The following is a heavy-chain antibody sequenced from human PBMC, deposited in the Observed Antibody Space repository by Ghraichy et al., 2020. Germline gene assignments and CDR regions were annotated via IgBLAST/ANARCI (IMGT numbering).Heavy chain of an antibody. CDR3: ARDPDSWGTNWYSYFDY. Sequence: GGSLRLSCVVSGFTFSNYWMHWVRQAPGKGLMWLSRLNNDGSSTTYADSVRGRFTISRDNAKNTLYLQMNSLTAEDTAVYYCARDPDSWGTNWYSYFDYWGQGALVTVSS. D-gene: IGHD5-18*01. V-gene: IGHV3-74*01. CDR1: GFTFSNYW. J-gene: IGHJ4*02. CDR2: LNNDGSST.